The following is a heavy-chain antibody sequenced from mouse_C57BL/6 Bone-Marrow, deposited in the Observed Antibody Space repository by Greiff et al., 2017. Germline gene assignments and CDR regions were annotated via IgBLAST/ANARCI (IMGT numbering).Heavy chain of an antibody. CDR1: GYSLSTSGMG. J-gene: IGHJ1*03. V-gene: IGHV8-12*01. Sequence: QVTLKESGPGILQSSQTLSLTCYFSGYSLSTSGMGVSWLRQPSGKGLEWLAHTYCVDDKRYNPSLKSRLTISKDTSSNQVFLNITSVDTADTATYYCARKGVYYYGSSYWWYFDVWGTGTTVTVSS. CDR2: TYCVDDK. CDR3: ARKGVYYYGSSYWWYFDV. D-gene: IGHD1-1*01.